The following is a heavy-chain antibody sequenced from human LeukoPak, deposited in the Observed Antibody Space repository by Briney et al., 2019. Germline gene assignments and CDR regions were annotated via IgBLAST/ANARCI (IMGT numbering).Heavy chain of an antibody. CDR3: ASLIARGVEYPYFDY. V-gene: IGHV4-34*01. J-gene: IGHJ4*02. D-gene: IGHD3-10*01. CDR1: GGSFRGFY. Sequence: SETLSLTCAVYGGSFRGFYWSWIRQTPRKGLEWIGEVTYNGVTNFNPSLKSRLTISVDTSKNQFSLKLSSVTAADTAVYYCASLIARGVEYPYFDYWGQGTLVTVSS. CDR2: VTYNGVT.